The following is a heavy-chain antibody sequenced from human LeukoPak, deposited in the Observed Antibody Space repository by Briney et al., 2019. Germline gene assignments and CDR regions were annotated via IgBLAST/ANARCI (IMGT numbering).Heavy chain of an antibody. CDR1: GFTFGSYW. CDR2: INSDGSST. V-gene: IGHV3-74*01. D-gene: IGHD2-15*01. J-gene: IGHJ4*02. CDR3: AREGYCSGGSCAAIDY. Sequence: PGRSLRLSCAASGFTFGSYWMHWVRQAPGKGLVWVSRINSDGSSTSYADSVKGRFTISRDNAKNTLYLQMNSLRAEDTAVYYCAREGYCSGGSCAAIDYWGQGTLVTVSS.